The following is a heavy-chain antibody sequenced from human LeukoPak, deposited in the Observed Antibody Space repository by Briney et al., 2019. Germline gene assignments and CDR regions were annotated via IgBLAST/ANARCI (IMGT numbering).Heavy chain of an antibody. CDR2: ITHDATEK. J-gene: IGHJ6*02. V-gene: IGHV3-7*01. Sequence: GGSLRLSCAASGFTFSSYWMTWVRQAPGKGLEWVAGITHDATEKYYVDSVRGRFTISRDNARDSLYLQMNSLSADDTAVYYCGRPYQFSTSNRGMDVWGQGTTVTVSS. CDR3: GRPYQFSTSNRGMDV. D-gene: IGHD2-2*01. CDR1: GFTFSSYW.